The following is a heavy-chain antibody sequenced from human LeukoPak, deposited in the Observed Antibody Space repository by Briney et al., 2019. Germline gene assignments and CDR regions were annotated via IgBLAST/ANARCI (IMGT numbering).Heavy chain of an antibody. CDR3: AKDTVRTYSSGAFDI. CDR2: ISGDGGST. Sequence: PGGSLRLSCAASGFTFDDYAMHWVRQAPGKGLEWVSLISGDGGSTYYADSVKGRFTISRDNSKNSLYLRMNSLRTEDTALYYCAKDTVRTYSSGAFDIWGQGTMVTVSS. CDR1: GFTFDDYA. D-gene: IGHD6-19*01. J-gene: IGHJ3*02. V-gene: IGHV3-43*02.